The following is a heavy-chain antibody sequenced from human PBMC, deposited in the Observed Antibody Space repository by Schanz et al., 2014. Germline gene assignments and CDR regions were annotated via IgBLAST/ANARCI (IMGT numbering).Heavy chain of an antibody. CDR3: AKDGRLPYYGTGSDFDY. V-gene: IGHV3-33*06. CDR1: GFTFSDHF. Sequence: QVQLVDSGGGLVKPGGSLRLSCAASGFTFSDHFMDWVRQAPGKGLEWVALIWYDGSNKYYADSVKGRFTISRDNLKNTVYLQMNSLRAGDTAVYYCAKDGRLPYYGTGSDFDYWGQGTLVAVSS. D-gene: IGHD3-22*01. CDR2: IWYDGSNK. J-gene: IGHJ4*02.